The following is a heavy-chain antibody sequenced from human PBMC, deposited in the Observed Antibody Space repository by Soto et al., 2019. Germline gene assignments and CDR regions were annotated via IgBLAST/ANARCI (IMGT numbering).Heavy chain of an antibody. CDR2: IYYSGST. V-gene: IGHV4-59*08. D-gene: IGHD2-15*01. CDR3: ARSYCSGGSCYFDY. Sequence: PPGKGLEWIGYIYYSGSTNYNPSLKSRVTISVDTSKNQFSLKLSSVTAADTAVYYCARSYCSGGSCYFDYWGQGTLVTVSS. J-gene: IGHJ4*02.